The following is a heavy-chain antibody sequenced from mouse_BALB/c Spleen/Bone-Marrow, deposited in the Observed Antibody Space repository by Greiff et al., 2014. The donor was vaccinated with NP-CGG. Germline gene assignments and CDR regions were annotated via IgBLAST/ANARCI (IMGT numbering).Heavy chain of an antibody. CDR3: ARGGLDFDY. V-gene: IGHV3-1*02. Sequence: EVMLVESGPDLVRPSQSLSLTCTVTGYSITSGYTWHWIWQFPGNKLEWMGDIHYSGGANYNPSLKSRISITRDTSKNHFFLQLNSVTTEDTATYYCARGGLDFDYWGQGATLTVSS. CDR2: IHYSGGA. CDR1: GYSITSGYT. D-gene: IGHD3-3*01. J-gene: IGHJ2*01.